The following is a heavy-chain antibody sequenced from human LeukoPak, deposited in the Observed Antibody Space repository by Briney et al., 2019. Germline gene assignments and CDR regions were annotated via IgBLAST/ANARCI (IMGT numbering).Heavy chain of an antibody. Sequence: SSETLSLTCAVYGVSFSGYYWSWIRQPPGKGLEWIGEINHSGSTNYNPSLKSRVTISVDTSKNQFSLKLSSVTAADTAVYYCARALGVVTYFDYWGQGTLVTVSS. CDR2: INHSGST. J-gene: IGHJ4*02. D-gene: IGHD3-3*01. CDR1: GVSFSGYY. V-gene: IGHV4-34*01. CDR3: ARALGVVTYFDY.